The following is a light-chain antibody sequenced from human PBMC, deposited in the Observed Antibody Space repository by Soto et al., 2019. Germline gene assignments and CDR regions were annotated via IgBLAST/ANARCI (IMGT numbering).Light chain of an antibody. J-gene: IGKJ1*01. CDR1: QSVSSNY. Sequence: EIVLTQSPGTLSLSPGERATLSCSASQSVSSNYLAWYQQKPGQAPRPLIYGASSRATGIPDRFSGSGAGTDSTLTISRREPEDVAVYYCQRYGSRPWALGQGNKVLI. CDR3: QRYGSRPWA. V-gene: IGKV3-20*01. CDR2: GAS.